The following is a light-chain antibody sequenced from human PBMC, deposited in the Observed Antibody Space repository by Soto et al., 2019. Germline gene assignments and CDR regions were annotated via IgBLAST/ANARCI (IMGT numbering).Light chain of an antibody. V-gene: IGKV1-27*01. CDR1: QGISNF. CDR2: AAS. CDR3: QKYNTAPIFT. Sequence: DIQMTQSPSSLSASVGDRVTITCRASQGISNFLAWYQQKPGKVPKLLIFAASTLQSGVPSRFSGSGSGTDFTLTISSLQPEGVATYYCQKYNTAPIFTFGPGTKVDIK. J-gene: IGKJ3*01.